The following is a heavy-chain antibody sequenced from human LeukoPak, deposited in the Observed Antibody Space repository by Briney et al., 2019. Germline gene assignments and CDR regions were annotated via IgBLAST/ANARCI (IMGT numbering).Heavy chain of an antibody. J-gene: IGHJ6*02. Sequence: GGSLRLSCVASGFXFSSYEINWVRQAPGKGLEWVSYISSSGSTIYYADSVKGRFTISRDNAKNSLYLQMNILRAEDTAVYYCARGPHYEYYYYYGMDVWGQGTTVTVSS. CDR3: ARGPHYEYYYYYGMDV. D-gene: IGHD4-17*01. V-gene: IGHV3-48*03. CDR1: GFXFSSYE. CDR2: ISSSGSTI.